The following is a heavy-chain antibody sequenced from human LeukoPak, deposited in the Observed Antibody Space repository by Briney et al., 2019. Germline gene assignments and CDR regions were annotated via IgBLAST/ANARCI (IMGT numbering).Heavy chain of an antibody. Sequence: GASVKVSCKASGYTFTSYGISWVRQAPGQGLEWMGWISAYNGNTNYAQKLQGRVTMTTDTSTSTAYMELRSLRSDDTAVYYCARWGYYGSGSYSPDDYWGQGTLVTVSS. CDR1: GYTFTSYG. CDR3: ARWGYYGSGSYSPDDY. D-gene: IGHD3-10*01. CDR2: ISAYNGNT. V-gene: IGHV1-18*01. J-gene: IGHJ4*02.